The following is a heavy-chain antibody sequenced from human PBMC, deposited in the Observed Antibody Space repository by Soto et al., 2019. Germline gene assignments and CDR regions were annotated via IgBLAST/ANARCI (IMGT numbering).Heavy chain of an antibody. D-gene: IGHD3-22*01. Sequence: SETLSLTCTVSGGSISSYYWSWIRQPSGKGLEWIGYIYYSGSTNYNPSLKSRVTISVDTSKNQFSLKLSSVTAADTAVYYCAREKDSGYYDYWGQGTLVTVSS. J-gene: IGHJ4*02. CDR2: IYYSGST. CDR3: AREKDSGYYDY. CDR1: GGSISSYY. V-gene: IGHV4-59*01.